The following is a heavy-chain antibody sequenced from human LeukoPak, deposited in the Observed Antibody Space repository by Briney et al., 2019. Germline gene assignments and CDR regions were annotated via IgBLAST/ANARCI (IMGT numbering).Heavy chain of an antibody. CDR1: GFTFSSYW. CDR2: IKSDGKT. V-gene: IGHV3-74*01. D-gene: IGHD3-22*01. Sequence: GGSLRLSCAASGFTFSSYWMHWVRQAPGKGLVWVSRIKSDGKTNYADSVKGRFTISRDNAKNTVSLQMNSLRAEDTGVYCCARAPSEIGGYYPEYFRHWGQGTLVTVSS. J-gene: IGHJ1*01. CDR3: ARAPSEIGGYYPEYFRH.